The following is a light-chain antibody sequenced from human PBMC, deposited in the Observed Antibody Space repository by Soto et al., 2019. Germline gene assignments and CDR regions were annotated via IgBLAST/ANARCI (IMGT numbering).Light chain of an antibody. CDR1: QTVHSH. CDR3: QQYSEWPLT. Sequence: EIVMTQSPATLSVSPGERVTLSCRPSQTVHSHLAWYQQRPGQAPRPLIYAASTRATGIPGRFSGNGFGTEFTLTISSLQSEDFTVYYCQQYSEWPLTFGGGTKVDIK. CDR2: AAS. V-gene: IGKV3D-15*01. J-gene: IGKJ4*01.